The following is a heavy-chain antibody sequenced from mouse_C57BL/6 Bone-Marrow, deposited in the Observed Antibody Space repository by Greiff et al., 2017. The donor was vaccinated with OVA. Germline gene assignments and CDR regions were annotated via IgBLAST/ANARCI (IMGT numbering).Heavy chain of an antibody. CDR2: IYPRSGNT. CDR1: GYTFTSYG. CDR3: ARRSWYFDV. J-gene: IGHJ1*03. V-gene: IGHV1-81*01. Sequence: VKLMESGAELARPGASVKLSCKASGYTFTSYGISWVKQRPGQGLEWIGEIYPRSGNTYYNEKFKGKATLTADKSSSTAYMELRSLTSEDSAVYFCARRSWYFDVWGTGTTVTVSS.